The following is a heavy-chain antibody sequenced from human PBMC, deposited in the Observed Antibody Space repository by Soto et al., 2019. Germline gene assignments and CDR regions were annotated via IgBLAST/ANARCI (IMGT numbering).Heavy chain of an antibody. CDR2: IGTAGDT. J-gene: IGHJ4*02. D-gene: IGHD2-15*01. Sequence: EVQLVESGGNLVQPGWSLRLSCEASGFTFSGFDMHWVRQPTGRGLEWVSTIGTAGDTYYAVSVKGRFTISRDNAKNSLSLQMNSLRAGDTAVYFCARGQEVGAHFFDSWGQGTQVTVSS. CDR1: GFTFSGFD. CDR3: ARGQEVGAHFFDS. V-gene: IGHV3-13*01.